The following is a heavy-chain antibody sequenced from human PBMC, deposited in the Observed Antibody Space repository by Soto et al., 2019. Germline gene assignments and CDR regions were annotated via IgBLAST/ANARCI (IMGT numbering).Heavy chain of an antibody. D-gene: IGHD3-10*01. CDR1: GFIFSHYG. CDR2: IRYDGSYK. CDR3: AMFSGDVISGTFDI. V-gene: IGHV3-33*01. J-gene: IGHJ3*02. Sequence: QAQLVESGGGVVQPGRSLRISCAGSGFIFSHYGMNWVRQAPGKGLAWVAVIRYDGSYKAYADSVKGRFSISRENSKNTVYMRMDSLRGEGTGVYYFAMFSGDVISGTFDIWGQGIVVTVSS.